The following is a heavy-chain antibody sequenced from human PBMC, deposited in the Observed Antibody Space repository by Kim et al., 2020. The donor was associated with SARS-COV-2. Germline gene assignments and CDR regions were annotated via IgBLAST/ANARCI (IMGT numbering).Heavy chain of an antibody. CDR3: AKDLGSSWYGGDYYYYGMDV. D-gene: IGHD6-13*01. J-gene: IGHJ6*02. V-gene: IGHV3-23*01. Sequence: RFTISRDNAKNTLYLQMNSLRAEDTAVYYCAKDLGSSWYGGDYYYYGMDVWGQGTTVTVSS.